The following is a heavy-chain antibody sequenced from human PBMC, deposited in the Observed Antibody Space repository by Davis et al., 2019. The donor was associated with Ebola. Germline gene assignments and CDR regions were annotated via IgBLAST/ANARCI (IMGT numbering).Heavy chain of an antibody. CDR1: GFVFRNYV. D-gene: IGHD1-26*01. CDR2: LGTSADT. J-gene: IGHJ3*02. V-gene: IGHV3-23*01. Sequence: GESLKISCAASGFVFRNYVMSWVRQAPGKGLEWVSTLGTSADTYYADSVKGLFTISRDNSKNTLYLQMNGLRVEDTAIYYCAKDTSNIWFDIWGQGTNVTVSS. CDR3: AKDTSNIWFDI.